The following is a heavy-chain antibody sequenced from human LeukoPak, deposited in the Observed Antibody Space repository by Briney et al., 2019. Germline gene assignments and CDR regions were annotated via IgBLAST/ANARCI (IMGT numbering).Heavy chain of an antibody. V-gene: IGHV3-9*01. CDR2: ISWNSGSI. Sequence: GRSLRLSCAASGFTFDDYAMHWVRHAPGKGLEWVSGISWNSGSIDYADSVKGRFTISRDNAKNSLYLQMNSLRAEDTALYYCAKDKGYSSSWDFDYWGQGTLVTVSS. J-gene: IGHJ4*02. CDR3: AKDKGYSSSWDFDY. D-gene: IGHD6-13*01. CDR1: GFTFDDYA.